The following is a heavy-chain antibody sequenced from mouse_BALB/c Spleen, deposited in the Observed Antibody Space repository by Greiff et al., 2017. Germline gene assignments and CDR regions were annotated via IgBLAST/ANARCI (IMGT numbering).Heavy chain of an antibody. V-gene: IGHV2-6-7*01. CDR3: ARDRYHLYYAMDY. J-gene: IGHJ4*01. D-gene: IGHD2-14*01. CDR2: IWGDGST. CDR1: GFSLTGYG. Sequence: VQGVESGPGLVAPSQSLSITCTVSGFSLTGYGVNWVRQPPGKGLEWLGMIWGDGSTDYNSALKSRLSISKDNSKSQVFLKMNSLQTDDTARYYCARDRYHLYYAMDYWGQGTSVTVSS.